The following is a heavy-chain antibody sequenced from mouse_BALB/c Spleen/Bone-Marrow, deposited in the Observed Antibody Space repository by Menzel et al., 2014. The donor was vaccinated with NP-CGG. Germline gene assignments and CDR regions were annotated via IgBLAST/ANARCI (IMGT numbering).Heavy chain of an antibody. D-gene: IGHD1-1*01. CDR3: ARNHFGSNSLGY. V-gene: IGHV1S135*01. J-gene: IGHJ3*01. Sequence: EVQLQQSGPELEKPGASVKISCKASGYSFTGYNMNWVKQSDGRSLERIGNIDPYYGGTSYNQKFRGKATLTVDKSSSTAHMQLTSLTSEDSAVYYCARNHFGSNSLGYWGQGTLVTVPA. CDR1: GYSFTGYN. CDR2: IDPYYGGT.